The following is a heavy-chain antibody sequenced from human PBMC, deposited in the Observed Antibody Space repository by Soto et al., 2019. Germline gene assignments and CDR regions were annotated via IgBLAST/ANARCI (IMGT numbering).Heavy chain of an antibody. CDR2: ISYDGSNK. D-gene: IGHD3-22*01. Sequence: QVQLVESGGGVVQPGRSLRLSCAASGFTFSSCAMHWVRQAPGKGLEWVAVISYDGSNKYYADSVKGRFTISRDNSKNTLYLQMNSLRAEDTAVYYCARGGGGYDSSGWSVYWGQGTLVTVSS. CDR1: GFTFSSCA. CDR3: ARGGGGYDSSGWSVY. J-gene: IGHJ4*02. V-gene: IGHV3-30-3*01.